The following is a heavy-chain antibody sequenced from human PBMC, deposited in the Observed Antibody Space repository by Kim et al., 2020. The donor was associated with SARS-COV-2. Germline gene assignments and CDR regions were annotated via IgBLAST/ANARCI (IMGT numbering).Heavy chain of an antibody. J-gene: IGHJ5*02. Sequence: GRFTISRDNAKNSLYLQRNSLRAEDTAVYYCARDLYVVRGVPVQYNWFDPWGQGTLVTVSS. CDR3: ARDLYVVRGVPVQYNWFDP. V-gene: IGHV3-11*06. D-gene: IGHD3-10*01.